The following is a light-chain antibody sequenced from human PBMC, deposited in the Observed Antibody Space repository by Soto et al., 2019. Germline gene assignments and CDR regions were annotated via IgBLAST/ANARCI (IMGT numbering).Light chain of an antibody. J-gene: IGLJ2*01. Sequence: SYELTQPPSVSVAPGKTARITCGGNNIGSKSVHWYQQKPGQAPVLVIYYDSDRPSWIPERFSGSNSGNTATLTISRVEAGDEADYYCQVWDSSSDHLVVFGGGTKLTVL. CDR3: QVWDSSSDHLVV. V-gene: IGLV3-21*04. CDR2: YDS. CDR1: NIGSKS.